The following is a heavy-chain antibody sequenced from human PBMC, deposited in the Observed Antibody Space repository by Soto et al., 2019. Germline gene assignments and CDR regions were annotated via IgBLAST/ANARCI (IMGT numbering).Heavy chain of an antibody. D-gene: IGHD6-13*01. J-gene: IGHJ5*01. CDR1: GYSFTSYW. V-gene: IGHV5-51*01. Sequence: PGESLKISCKGSGYSFTSYWIGWVRQMPGKGLEWMGIIYPGDSDTRYSPSFQGQVTISADKSISTAYLQWSSLKASDTAMYYCAIDPRIAAAGEGPGNWFDSWGQGTLVTVSS. CDR3: AIDPRIAAAGEGPGNWFDS. CDR2: IYPGDSDT.